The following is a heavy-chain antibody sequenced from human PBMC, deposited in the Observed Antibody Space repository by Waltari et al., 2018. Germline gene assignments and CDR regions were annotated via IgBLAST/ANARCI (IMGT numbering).Heavy chain of an antibody. CDR3: AKGARGSLGDY. D-gene: IGHD1-26*01. J-gene: IGHJ4*02. Sequence: QVQLVESGGGVVQPGGSLRLSCAASGFTFSSDGMHWVRQAPGKGLEWVAFIRYDGSNKYYADSVKGRFTISRDNSKNTLYLQMNSLRAEDTAVYYCAKGARGSLGDYWGQGTLVTVSS. CDR1: GFTFSSDG. V-gene: IGHV3-30*02. CDR2: IRYDGSNK.